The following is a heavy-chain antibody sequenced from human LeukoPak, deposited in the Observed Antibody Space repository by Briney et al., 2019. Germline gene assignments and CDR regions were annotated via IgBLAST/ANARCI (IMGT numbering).Heavy chain of an antibody. Sequence: ASVKVSCKASGYTFTSYAMHWVRQAPGQRLEWMGWINAGNGNTKYSQKFQGRVTITRDTSASTAYMELSSLRSEDTAVYYCAGDRQYYYGSGSYYNYYYGMDVWGKGTTVTVSS. J-gene: IGHJ6*04. CDR3: AGDRQYYYGSGSYYNYYYGMDV. V-gene: IGHV1-3*01. CDR2: INAGNGNT. D-gene: IGHD3-10*01. CDR1: GYTFTSYA.